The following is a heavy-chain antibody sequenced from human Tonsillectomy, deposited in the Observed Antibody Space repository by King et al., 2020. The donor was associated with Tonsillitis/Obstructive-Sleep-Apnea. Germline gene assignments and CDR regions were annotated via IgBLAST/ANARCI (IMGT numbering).Heavy chain of an antibody. V-gene: IGHV1-18*01. CDR2: INTYNGNT. Sequence: QLVQSGAEVKKPGASVKVSCKASGYTFTSYGISWVRLAPGQGLEWMGWINTYNGNTNYAQKLQGRVTMTTDTSTSTAYMELRSLRSDDTAVYYCARVQPPLWAVAWDFDYWGQGTLVTVSS. J-gene: IGHJ4*02. CDR1: GYTFTSYG. D-gene: IGHD6-19*01. CDR3: ARVQPPLWAVAWDFDY.